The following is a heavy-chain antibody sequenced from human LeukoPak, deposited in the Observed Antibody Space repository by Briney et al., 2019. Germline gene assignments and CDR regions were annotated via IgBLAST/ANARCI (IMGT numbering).Heavy chain of an antibody. Sequence: GASVKVSCKASGYTFTSYGISWVRQAPGQGLEWVGWISAYNGNTNYAQKLQGRVTMTTDTSTSTAYMELRSLRSDDTAVYYCARDLEEYWNDGEGDYWGQGTLVTVSS. V-gene: IGHV1-18*01. CDR2: ISAYNGNT. CDR1: GYTFTSYG. J-gene: IGHJ4*02. CDR3: ARDLEEYWNDGEGDY. D-gene: IGHD1-1*01.